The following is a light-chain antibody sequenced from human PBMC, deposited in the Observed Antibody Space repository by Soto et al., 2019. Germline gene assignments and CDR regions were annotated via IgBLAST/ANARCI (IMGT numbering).Light chain of an antibody. CDR1: QSLLNTNGYNY. V-gene: IGKV2-28*01. Sequence: DIVMTQSPPSLPVTPGEPASISCRSSQSLLNTNGYNYLDWFLQKPGQSPQLLIYLGSNRASGVRHRFSRSGSGTDFTLKITIVWAEDIGVYYCMQGIRTPYTFRQGTKPEI. CDR2: LGS. J-gene: IGKJ2*01. CDR3: MQGIRTPYT.